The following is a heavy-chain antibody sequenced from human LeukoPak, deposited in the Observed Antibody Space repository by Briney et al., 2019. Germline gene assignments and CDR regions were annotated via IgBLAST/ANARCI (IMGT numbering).Heavy chain of an antibody. CDR1: GGTFSSYA. CDR3: ARDDYGVLQH. V-gene: IGHV1-3*01. D-gene: IGHD4-17*01. J-gene: IGHJ1*01. Sequence: ASVKVSCKASGGTFSSYAISWVRQAPGQRLEWMGWINADNGNTKYSQKFQGRVTTTRDTSASTAYMELSSLRSEDTAVYYCARDDYGVLQHWGQGTLVTVSS. CDR2: INADNGNT.